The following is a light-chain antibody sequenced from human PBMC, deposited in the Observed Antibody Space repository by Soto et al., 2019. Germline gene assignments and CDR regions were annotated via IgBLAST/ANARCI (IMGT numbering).Light chain of an antibody. J-gene: IGKJ1*01. CDR1: QSVSNNY. V-gene: IGKV3-20*01. CDR3: QQYGDSPRS. Sequence: EIVLTQSPGTLSLSPGERATLSCRASQSVSNNYLAWYQQKPGQAPRLLIYGASTRASDIEGRFSVSGSGTDFTLTISRLEPGDFAVYYCQQYGDSPRSFGQGTKVDIK. CDR2: GAS.